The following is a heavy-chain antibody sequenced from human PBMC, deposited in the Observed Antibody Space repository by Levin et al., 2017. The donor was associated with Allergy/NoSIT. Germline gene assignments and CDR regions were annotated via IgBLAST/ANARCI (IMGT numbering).Heavy chain of an antibody. V-gene: IGHV4-4*02. CDR2: IYHSGST. Sequence: SQTLSLTCAVSGGSISSSNWWSWVRQPPGKGLEWIGEIYHSGSTNYNPSLKSRVTISVDKSKNQFSLKLSSVTAADTAVYYCASLAAAELGALLIGNSYYYYYMDVWGKGTTVTVSS. J-gene: IGHJ6*03. CDR3: ASLAAAELGALLIGNSYYYYYMDV. D-gene: IGHD6-13*01. CDR1: GGSISSSNW.